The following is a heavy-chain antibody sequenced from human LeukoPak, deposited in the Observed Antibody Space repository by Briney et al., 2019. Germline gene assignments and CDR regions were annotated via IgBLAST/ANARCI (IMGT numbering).Heavy chain of an antibody. CDR3: VEVMSRSYDD. CDR1: GFTFSSYG. CDR2: ISGSGDNT. D-gene: IGHD3-10*01. V-gene: IGHV3-23*01. J-gene: IGHJ4*02. Sequence: GGSLRLSCVASGFTFSSYGMSWVRQTPGKGLEWVSGISGSGDNTYYAEFVQGRFTVSRDNSKNTLILQMNSLRAEDTAVYYCVEVMSRSYDDWGQGTLVTVSS.